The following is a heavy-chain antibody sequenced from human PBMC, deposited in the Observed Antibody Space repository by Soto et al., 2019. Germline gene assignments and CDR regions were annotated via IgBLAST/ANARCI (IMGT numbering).Heavy chain of an antibody. D-gene: IGHD4-4*01. CDR3: ARQDVTVTTIDY. CDR1: GGSISSSSYY. Sequence: QLQLQESGPGLVKPSETLSLTCTVSGGSISSSSYYWGWIRQPPGKGLEWIGSVYYSGSTYYNPSLKSRVTITVDTSKNQFSLKLSSVTAADTAVYYWARQDVTVTTIDYWGQGTLVTVSS. V-gene: IGHV4-39*01. CDR2: VYYSGST. J-gene: IGHJ4*02.